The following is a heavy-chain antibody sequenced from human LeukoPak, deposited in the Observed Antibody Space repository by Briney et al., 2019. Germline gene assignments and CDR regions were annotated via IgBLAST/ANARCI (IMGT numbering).Heavy chain of an antibody. V-gene: IGHV1-69*13. D-gene: IGHD3-22*01. CDR1: GGTFSTYA. J-gene: IGHJ4*02. CDR2: ITPMFGTA. Sequence: ASVKVSCKAFGGTFSTYAISWVREAPGQGLEWMGGITPMFGTANYAQKFQGRVTITADESTSTAYMELSSLRYEDTAVYYCTRDAAVYDSSAYYYLWWGQGTLVTVSS. CDR3: TRDAAVYDSSAYYYLW.